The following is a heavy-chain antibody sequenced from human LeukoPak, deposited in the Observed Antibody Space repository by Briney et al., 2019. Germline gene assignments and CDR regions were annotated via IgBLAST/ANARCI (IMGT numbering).Heavy chain of an antibody. Sequence: GKSLRLSCAASGFTFSSYGMHWVRQAPGKGLEWVAVIWYDGRNKHYADSVKGRFTISRDNSKNTLYLQMSSLRAEDTAMYYCCTSGSFYRIDYWGQGTLVTVSS. CDR2: IWYDGRNK. D-gene: IGHD3-10*01. CDR3: CTSGSFYRIDY. V-gene: IGHV3-33*01. J-gene: IGHJ4*02. CDR1: GFTFSSYG.